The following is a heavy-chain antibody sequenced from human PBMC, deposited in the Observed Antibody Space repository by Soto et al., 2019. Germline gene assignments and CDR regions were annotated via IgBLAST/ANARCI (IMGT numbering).Heavy chain of an antibody. Sequence: SETLSLTCTVSGGSISSSTYYWGWIRQPPXKGLEWIGSVYYSGSTYYNPSLKSRVAISVDTSNNQFSLKLNSVTAADTAVYYCARHQYYYDSSGYTLDYWGQGTLVTVSS. CDR1: GGSISSSTYY. J-gene: IGHJ4*02. D-gene: IGHD3-22*01. V-gene: IGHV4-39*01. CDR3: ARHQYYYDSSGYTLDY. CDR2: VYYSGST.